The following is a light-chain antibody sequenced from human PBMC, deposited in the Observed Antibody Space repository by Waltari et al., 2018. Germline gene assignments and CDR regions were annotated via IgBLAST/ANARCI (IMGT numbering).Light chain of an antibody. CDR2: DAS. CDR3: QQYDNLPRT. V-gene: IGKV1-33*01. Sequence: DIQMTQSPSSLSASVGDRVTITCQASKDISNYLNWYQQKPGKAPKLVIYDASKLETGVPSRFSGSGSGTDFTFTITSLQPEDIATYYCQQYDNLPRTFGGGTKVEIK. CDR1: KDISNY. J-gene: IGKJ4*01.